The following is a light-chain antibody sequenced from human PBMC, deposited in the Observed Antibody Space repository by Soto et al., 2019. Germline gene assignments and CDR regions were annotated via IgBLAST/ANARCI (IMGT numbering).Light chain of an antibody. J-gene: IGKJ1*01. CDR3: QQYNSYPRT. CDR1: QSISNW. Sequence: DIQMTQSPSTLSASVGDRVTMTCRASQSISNWLAWYQQKPGKAPRLLIYKASNLESGFPSRFSGSGSGTEFTLTISSLQPDDFATYYCQQYNSYPRTFGQGTKVEIK. CDR2: KAS. V-gene: IGKV1-5*03.